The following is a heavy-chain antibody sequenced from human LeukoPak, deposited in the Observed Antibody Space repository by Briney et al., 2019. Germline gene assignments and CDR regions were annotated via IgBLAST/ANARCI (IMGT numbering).Heavy chain of an antibody. V-gene: IGHV1-46*01. Sequence: ASVEVSCKASGYTFTSYYMHWVRQAPGQGLEWMGIINPRGGSTSYAQKFQGRVTMTRDTSTSTVYMELSSLRSEDTAVYYCARLGEERTFDYWGQGTLVTVSS. D-gene: IGHD3-10*01. CDR3: ARLGEERTFDY. J-gene: IGHJ4*02. CDR1: GYTFTSYY. CDR2: INPRGGST.